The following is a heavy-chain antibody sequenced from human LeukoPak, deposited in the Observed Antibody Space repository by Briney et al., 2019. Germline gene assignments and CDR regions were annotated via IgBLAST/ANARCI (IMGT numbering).Heavy chain of an antibody. Sequence: PGGSLRLSCAASGFTFSDSYMSWIRQVPGKGLEWISYISSSGGTIYYADSVKGRFTISRDNARNSLYLQMNSLRAEDTAVYYCARDPHYDVLTGYFRPPDYWGQGTLVSVSS. V-gene: IGHV3-11*04. J-gene: IGHJ4*02. D-gene: IGHD3-9*01. CDR1: GFTFSDSY. CDR3: ARDPHYDVLTGYFRPPDY. CDR2: ISSSGGTI.